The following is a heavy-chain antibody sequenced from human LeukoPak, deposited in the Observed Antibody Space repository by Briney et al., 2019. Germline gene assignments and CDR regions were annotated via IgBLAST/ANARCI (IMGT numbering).Heavy chain of an antibody. J-gene: IGHJ3*01. CDR1: GFTFSDYG. CDR2: ISSNGNYT. V-gene: IGHV3-64*01. CDR3: ARGPTVITFNAFDV. Sequence: GGSLRLSCAASGFTFSDYGMYWVRQAPGKGLEHVSGISSNGNYTYYANSVKGRFTISRDNSKNTLYLQMGSLRAEDMAVYYCARGPTVITFNAFDVWGQGTMVTVSS. D-gene: IGHD4-17*01.